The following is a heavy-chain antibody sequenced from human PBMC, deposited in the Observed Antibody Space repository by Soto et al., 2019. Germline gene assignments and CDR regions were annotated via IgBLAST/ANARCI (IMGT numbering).Heavy chain of an antibody. Sequence: GGSLRLSCAASGFTFSSYAMSWVRQAPGKGLEWVSAISGSGGSTYYADSVKGRFTISRDNSKNTLYLQMNSLRAEDTAVYYCAKDSEVEIVVVPAASPFDYWGQGTLVTVSS. V-gene: IGHV3-23*01. D-gene: IGHD2-2*01. CDR2: ISGSGGST. CDR3: AKDSEVEIVVVPAASPFDY. CDR1: GFTFSSYA. J-gene: IGHJ4*02.